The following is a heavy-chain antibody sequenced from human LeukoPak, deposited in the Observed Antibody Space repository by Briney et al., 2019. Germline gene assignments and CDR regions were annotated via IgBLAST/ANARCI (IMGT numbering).Heavy chain of an antibody. CDR2: ISSSSTI. Sequence: GGSLRLSCAASGFTFSSYSMNWVRQAPGKGLEWVSYISSSSTIYYADSVKGRFTISRDNAKNSLYLQMNSLRAEDTAVYYCARDTVAGSTYYYYGMDVWGQGTTVTVSS. CDR3: ARDTVAGSTYYYYGMDV. D-gene: IGHD6-19*01. V-gene: IGHV3-48*04. CDR1: GFTFSSYS. J-gene: IGHJ6*02.